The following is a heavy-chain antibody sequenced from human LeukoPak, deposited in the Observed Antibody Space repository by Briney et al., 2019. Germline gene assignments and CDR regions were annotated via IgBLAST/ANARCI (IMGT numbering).Heavy chain of an antibody. D-gene: IGHD1-7*01. CDR1: GXSISSGGYY. CDR3: ARGSNWNYGPPFDY. J-gene: IGHJ4*02. Sequence: PSQTLSLTCTVSGXSISSGGYYWSWIRQHPGKGLEWIGYIYYSGSTYYNPSLRSRVTISIDTSKNQFSLKLTSVTAANTAVYYCARGSNWNYGPPFDYWGQGTVVTVSS. V-gene: IGHV4-31*03. CDR2: IYYSGST.